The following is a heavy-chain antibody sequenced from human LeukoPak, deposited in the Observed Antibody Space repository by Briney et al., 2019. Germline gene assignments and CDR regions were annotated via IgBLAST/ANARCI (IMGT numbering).Heavy chain of an antibody. CDR1: GYTFTSYA. CDR2: INANTGNP. V-gene: IGHV7-4-1*02. CDR3: ARGPRGGRYSGSLPHY. D-gene: IGHD1-26*01. J-gene: IGHJ4*02. Sequence: ASVKVSCKASGYTFTSYAMNWVRQAPGQGLEWRGWINANTGNPTYAQGFTGRFVFSLDTSVSTAYLQISSLKAEDTAVYYCARGPRGGRYSGSLPHYWGQGTLVTVSS.